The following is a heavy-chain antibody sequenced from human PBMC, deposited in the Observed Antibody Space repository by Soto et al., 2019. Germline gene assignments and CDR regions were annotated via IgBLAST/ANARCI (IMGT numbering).Heavy chain of an antibody. V-gene: IGHV3-49*04. CDR1: GFTFGAYA. Sequence: GSLRLSCTASGFTFGAYAMSWVRQAPGKGLEWVGFIRSKAYGGTTEYAASVKGRFTISRDDSKSIAYLQMNSLKTEDTAVYYCTAGKLYPSLDFDYWGQGTLVTVSS. D-gene: IGHD2-8*01. CDR2: IRSKAYGGTT. J-gene: IGHJ4*02. CDR3: TAGKLYPSLDFDY.